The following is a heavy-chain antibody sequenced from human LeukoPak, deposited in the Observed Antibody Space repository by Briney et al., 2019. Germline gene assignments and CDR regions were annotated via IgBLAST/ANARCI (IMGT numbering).Heavy chain of an antibody. CDR1: GGSISSSSYY. V-gene: IGHV4-39*01. CDR2: IYYSGST. J-gene: IGHJ4*02. CDR3: ARSHAYYDFWSGLSGGNYFDY. D-gene: IGHD3-3*01. Sequence: SETLSLTCTVSGGSISSSSYYWGWIRQPPGKGLEWIGSIYYSGSTYYTPPLKSRVTISVDTSKNQFSLKLSSVTAADTAVYYCARSHAYYDFWSGLSGGNYFDYWGQGTLVTVSS.